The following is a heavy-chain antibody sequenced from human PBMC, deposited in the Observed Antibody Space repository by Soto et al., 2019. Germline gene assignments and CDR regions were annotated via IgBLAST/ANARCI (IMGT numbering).Heavy chain of an antibody. V-gene: IGHV3-23*01. J-gene: IGHJ4*01. CDR1: GFTFNSYT. CDR3: AKARCIGNSCYVPDY. CDR2: ISGSGGSP. D-gene: IGHD3-16*01. Sequence: PGGSLRLSCAASGFTFNSYTMAWVRQAPGKGLEWVSSISGSGGSPSYADSVQGRFTISRDNSRNTLSLQMNSLRAEDTAIYYCAKARCIGNSCYVPDYWGHGSLVTVSS.